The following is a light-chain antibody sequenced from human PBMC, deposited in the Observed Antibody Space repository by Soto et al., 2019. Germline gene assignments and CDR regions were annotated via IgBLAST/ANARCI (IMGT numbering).Light chain of an antibody. CDR1: QRLLHSNGNIF. V-gene: IGKV2-28*01. Sequence: EIVMTQSQPSLTVTPGEPASISCSSSQRLLHSNGNIFLDWYLQKPGQSPQLLIYLGFNRASGGVNRVSGSRAGTDFTLNISRVEAEDAGVYYCMQALQTPYNFGQGTKLEIK. CDR3: MQALQTPYN. J-gene: IGKJ2*01. CDR2: LGF.